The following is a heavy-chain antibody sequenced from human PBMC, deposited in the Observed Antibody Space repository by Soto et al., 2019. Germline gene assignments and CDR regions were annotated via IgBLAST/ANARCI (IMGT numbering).Heavy chain of an antibody. CDR3: ARSITGRSGHYYYYGMDV. CDR2: IIPIFGTA. CDR1: GGTFSSYA. V-gene: IGHV1-69*06. J-gene: IGHJ6*02. Sequence: ASVKVSCKASGGTFSSYAISWVRQAPGQGLEWMGGIIPIFGTANYAQKFQGRVTITADKSTSTAYMELSSLRSEDTAVYYCARSITGRSGHYYYYGMDVWGQGTTVTVSS. D-gene: IGHD3-3*01.